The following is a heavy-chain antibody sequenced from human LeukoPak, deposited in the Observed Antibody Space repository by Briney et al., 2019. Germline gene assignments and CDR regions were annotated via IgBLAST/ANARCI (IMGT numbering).Heavy chain of an antibody. Sequence: GGSLRLSCVVSGFTFSESWMSWVRQAPGKGLGWVASLNLDGSDKYYVDSVKGRFTISRDNAKNSLYLQMDSLRIEDTAVYYCAKGKRYPDYWGQGTLVTVSS. J-gene: IGHJ4*02. V-gene: IGHV3-7*03. CDR1: GFTFSESW. D-gene: IGHD1-1*01. CDR2: LNLDGSDK. CDR3: AKGKRYPDY.